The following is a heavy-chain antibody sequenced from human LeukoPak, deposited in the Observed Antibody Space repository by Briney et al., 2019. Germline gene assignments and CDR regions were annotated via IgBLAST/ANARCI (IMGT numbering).Heavy chain of an antibody. CDR1: GFTFSTYT. CDR2: ISGDSIFI. CDR3: ARALGYNSEFDY. V-gene: IGHV3-21*01. J-gene: IGHJ4*02. Sequence: PGGSLRLSCEASGFTFSTYTMNWVRQAPGKGLEWVSSISGDSIFIYYADSGRGRFTISRDNAKNSVYLQMNSLRAEDTAVYYCARALGYNSEFDYWGQGILVTVSS. D-gene: IGHD3-10*01.